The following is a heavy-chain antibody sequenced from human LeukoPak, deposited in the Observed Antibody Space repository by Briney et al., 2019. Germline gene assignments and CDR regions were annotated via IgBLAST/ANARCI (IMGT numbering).Heavy chain of an antibody. D-gene: IGHD5-12*01. CDR1: GGTFSSYA. Sequence: SVKVSCKASGGTFSSYAISWVRQAPGQGLEWMGGIIPIFGTTNYAQKFQGRVTITADESTSTAYMELSSLRSEDTAVYYCARGGEWLRRPIGFDYWGQGTLVTVSS. V-gene: IGHV1-69*13. CDR3: ARGGEWLRRPIGFDY. J-gene: IGHJ4*02. CDR2: IIPIFGTT.